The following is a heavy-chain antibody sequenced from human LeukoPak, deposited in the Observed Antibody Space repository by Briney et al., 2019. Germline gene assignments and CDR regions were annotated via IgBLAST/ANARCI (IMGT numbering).Heavy chain of an antibody. CDR2: ISGSGGST. V-gene: IGHV3-23*01. CDR3: AKDRIAARPGPYYFDY. CDR1: GFTFSSYA. J-gene: IGHJ4*02. Sequence: GGSLRLSCAASGFTFSSYAMSRVRQAPGKGLEWVSAISGSGGSTYYADSVKGRFTISRDNSKNTLYLQMNSLRAEDTAVYYCAKDRIAARPGPYYFDYWGQGTLVTVSS. D-gene: IGHD6-6*01.